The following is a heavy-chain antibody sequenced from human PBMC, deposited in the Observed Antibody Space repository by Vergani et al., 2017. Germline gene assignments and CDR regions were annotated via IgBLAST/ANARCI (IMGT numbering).Heavy chain of an antibody. J-gene: IGHJ5*02. V-gene: IGHV5-51*01. CDR1: GYSFTSYW. D-gene: IGHD3-3*01. Sequence: EVQLVQSGAEVKKPGESLKISCKGSGYSFTSYWIGWVRQMPGKGLEWMGIISPGDSDTRYSPSFQGQVTISADKSSSTAYLQWSSWKASDTAMSYRAGSAICGVVINNWFDPWGQGTLVTVSS. CDR3: AGSAICGVVINNWFDP. CDR2: ISPGDSDT.